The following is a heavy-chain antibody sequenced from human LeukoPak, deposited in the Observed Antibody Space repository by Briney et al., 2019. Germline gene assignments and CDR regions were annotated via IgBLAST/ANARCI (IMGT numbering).Heavy chain of an antibody. CDR3: AKEAYYDILSGSEAEGFMDV. V-gene: IGHV3-23*01. CDR2: FSGSGDST. J-gene: IGHJ6*03. D-gene: IGHD3-9*01. Sequence: GGSLRLSCAASGFTFSSSAMTWVRQSPEKGLEWVSTFSGSGDSTYYADSVKGRFTISRDNSKNTLFLEMNRLRAEDTAIYYCAKEAYYDILSGSEAEGFMDVWGKGTAIIVSS. CDR1: GFTFSSSA.